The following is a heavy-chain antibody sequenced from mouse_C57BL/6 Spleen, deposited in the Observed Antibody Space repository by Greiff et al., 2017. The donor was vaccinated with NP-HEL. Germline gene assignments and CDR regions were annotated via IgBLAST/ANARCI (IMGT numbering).Heavy chain of an antibody. Sequence: EVQLQQSGAELVRPGASVKLSCTASGFNIKDDYMHWVKQRPEQGLEWIGWIDPENGDTEYASKFQGKATITADTSSNTAYLQLSSLTSEDTAVYYCTYDGYYVWAYWGQGTLVTVSA. J-gene: IGHJ3*01. CDR1: GFNIKDDY. CDR2: IDPENGDT. V-gene: IGHV14-4*01. D-gene: IGHD2-3*01. CDR3: TYDGYYVWAY.